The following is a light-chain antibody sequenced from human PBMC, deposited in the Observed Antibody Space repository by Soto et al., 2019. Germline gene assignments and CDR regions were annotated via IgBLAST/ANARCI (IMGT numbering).Light chain of an antibody. CDR1: QSVSIAY. CDR2: GAS. V-gene: IGKV3-20*01. J-gene: IGKJ2*01. Sequence: ETVLTQSPGTLSLSPGERATLSCRASQSVSIAYLAWYQQKAGQAPRLLIYGASNRATGIPDKFSGSGSGTDFTLTSSRLEPEDVAVYYCQLYHTSTNYTFGQGTKLEIK. CDR3: QLYHTSTNYT.